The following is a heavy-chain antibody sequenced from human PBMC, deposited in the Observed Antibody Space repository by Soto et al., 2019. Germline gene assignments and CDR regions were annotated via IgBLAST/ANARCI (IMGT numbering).Heavy chain of an antibody. CDR2: IWYDGSNK. D-gene: IGHD3-3*01. CDR3: ARGTLWSGEVYGIDV. V-gene: IGHV3-33*01. Sequence: QVQLVESGGGVVQPGRSLRLSCAASGFTFSSYGMHWVRQAPGKGLEWVAVIWYDGSNKYYADSVKGRFTISRDNSKNTRYLQMNSLRAEDTAVYYCARGTLWSGEVYGIDVWGQGTTVTVSS. J-gene: IGHJ6*02. CDR1: GFTFSSYG.